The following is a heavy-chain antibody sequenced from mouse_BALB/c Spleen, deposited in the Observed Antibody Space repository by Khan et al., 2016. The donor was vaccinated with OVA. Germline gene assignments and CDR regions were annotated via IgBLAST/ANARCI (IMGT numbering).Heavy chain of an antibody. CDR3: ASHLTVSFAY. V-gene: IGHV5-6*01. J-gene: IGHJ3*01. CDR2: ISSGGDYT. Sequence: EVELVESGGDLVKPGGSLKLSCAASGFSFSSYSMSWVRQTPDKRLEWVATISSGGDYTYSPDIVKGRFTISRDNAKNTLYLQMSSLKSEDTAMYYCASHLTVSFAYWGQGTLVTGSA. D-gene: IGHD4-1*01. CDR1: GFSFSSYS.